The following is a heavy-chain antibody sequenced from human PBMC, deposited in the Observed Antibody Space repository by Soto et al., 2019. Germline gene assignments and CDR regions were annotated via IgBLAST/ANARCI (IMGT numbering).Heavy chain of an antibody. D-gene: IGHD1-7*01. CDR1: GFTFSSYA. J-gene: IGHJ4*02. V-gene: IGHV3-30-3*01. CDR2: ISYDGSNK. Sequence: GGSLRLSCAASGFTFSSYAMHWVRQAPGKGLEWVAVISYDGSNKYYADSVKGRFTISRDNSKNTLYLQMNSLRAEDTAVYYCARDRNWNYIPFDYWGQGTLVTVSS. CDR3: ARDRNWNYIPFDY.